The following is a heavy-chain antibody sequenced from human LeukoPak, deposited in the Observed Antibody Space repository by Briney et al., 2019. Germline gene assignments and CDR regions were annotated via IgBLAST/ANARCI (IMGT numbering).Heavy chain of an antibody. Sequence: SETLSLTCTVSGGSISSHYWSWIRQPAGKGLVWIGRIYSSGNTMYNPSLKSRVTMSVDTSKNQFSLKLSSVTAADTAVYYCARVAYTVTDYFDCWGQGTLVTVSS. CDR2: IYSSGNT. V-gene: IGHV4-4*07. CDR3: ARVAYTVTDYFDC. D-gene: IGHD4-17*01. J-gene: IGHJ4*02. CDR1: GGSISSHY.